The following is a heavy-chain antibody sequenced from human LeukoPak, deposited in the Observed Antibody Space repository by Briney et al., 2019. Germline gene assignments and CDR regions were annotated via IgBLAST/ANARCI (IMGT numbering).Heavy chain of an antibody. J-gene: IGHJ4*02. V-gene: IGHV3-23*01. CDR2: ISGSGGST. CDR1: GFTFSSYA. Sequence: GGSLRLSCAASGFTFSSYAMSWVRQAPGKGLEWVSAISGSGGSTYYADSVKGRFTISRDNSKNTLYLQMNSLRAEDTAAYYCAKDLIAVAGSFSPDDYWGQGTLVTVSS. D-gene: IGHD6-19*01. CDR3: AKDLIAVAGSFSPDDY.